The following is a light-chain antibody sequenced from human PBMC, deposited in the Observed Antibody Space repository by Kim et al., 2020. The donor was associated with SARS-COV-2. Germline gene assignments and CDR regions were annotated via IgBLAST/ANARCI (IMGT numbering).Light chain of an antibody. CDR1: QSVNSNY. V-gene: IGKV3-20*01. J-gene: IGKJ2*01. CDR2: GAS. CDR3: QQYGDSWYT. Sequence: EIVLTQSPGTLSLSPGERATLSCRASQSVNSNYLAWYQQKPGQAPRLLIYGASSRATGIPDRFSGSGSGTDFTLTISRLEPEDFVVYYCQQYGDSWYTFGQGTKLEIK.